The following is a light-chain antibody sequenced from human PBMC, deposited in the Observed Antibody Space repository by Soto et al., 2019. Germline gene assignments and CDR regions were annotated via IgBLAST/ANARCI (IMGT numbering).Light chain of an antibody. J-gene: IGLJ1*01. Sequence: QSALTQPASVSGSPGQSITISCTGTSSEVGGYNYVSWYQHHPGKAPKLMIYDVSNRPSGVSDRFSGSKSGSTASLTISGLQTEDEADYYCTSYASTSTYVFGSGTKVTVL. V-gene: IGLV2-14*03. CDR1: SSEVGGYNY. CDR3: TSYASTSTYV. CDR2: DVS.